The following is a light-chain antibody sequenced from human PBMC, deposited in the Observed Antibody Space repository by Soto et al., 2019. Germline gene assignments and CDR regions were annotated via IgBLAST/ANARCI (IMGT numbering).Light chain of an antibody. Sequence: DIVLTQSPGTLSLSPGERATLSCRASQSVSNIYIAWYQQKPGQAPRVLIYGASRRATGIPDRFSGSGSGTDFTLTINRLEPEDFAVYYCQQYSSSFRTFGQGTKVDIK. V-gene: IGKV3-20*01. J-gene: IGKJ1*01. CDR3: QQYSSSFRT. CDR1: QSVSNIY. CDR2: GAS.